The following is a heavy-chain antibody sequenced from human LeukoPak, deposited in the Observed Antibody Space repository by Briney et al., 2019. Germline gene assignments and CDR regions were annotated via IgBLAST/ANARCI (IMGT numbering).Heavy chain of an antibody. D-gene: IGHD2-8*01. CDR1: GDSFSAYY. J-gene: IGHJ6*03. Sequence: SVTLSLTCTVSGDSFSAYYWRWIRQPPGRGLEGVGYIYSSGNTNYNPSLKSRVTISVGTSKKQHSLKLTSVTAADTAVYYCAIHTNVDISSFMDVWGKGTTVTVSS. CDR3: AIHTNVDISSFMDV. CDR2: IYSSGNT. V-gene: IGHV4-4*09.